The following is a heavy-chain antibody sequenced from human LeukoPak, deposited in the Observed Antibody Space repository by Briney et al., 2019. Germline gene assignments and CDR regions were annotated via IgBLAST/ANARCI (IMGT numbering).Heavy chain of an antibody. CDR2: INTNTGNP. J-gene: IGHJ6*03. CDR1: GYTFTSYA. V-gene: IGHV7-4-1*02. Sequence: ASVKVSCKASGYTFTSYAMNWVRQAPGQGLEWMGWINTNTGNPTYAQGFTGRFVFSLDTSVSTAYLQISSLKAEDTAVYYCARGPVDSGWYVWGYYYYYMDVWGKGTTVTVSS. CDR3: ARGPVDSGWYVWGYYYYYMDV. D-gene: IGHD6-19*01.